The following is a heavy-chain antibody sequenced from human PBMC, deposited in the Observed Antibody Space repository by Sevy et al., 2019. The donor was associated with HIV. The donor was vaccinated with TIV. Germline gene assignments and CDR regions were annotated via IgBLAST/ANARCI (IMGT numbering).Heavy chain of an antibody. V-gene: IGHV4-39*01. D-gene: IGHD6-13*01. J-gene: IGHJ6*02. Sequence: SETLSLTCTVSGGSISSSSYYWGWIRQPPGKGLEWIGSIYYSGSTYYNPSLKSRVTISVDTSKNQFSLKLRPVTAADTAVYYCARRPDIAAAGIPIDGYYYYGMDVWGQGTTVTVSS. CDR1: GGSISSSSYY. CDR2: IYYSGST. CDR3: ARRPDIAAAGIPIDGYYYYGMDV.